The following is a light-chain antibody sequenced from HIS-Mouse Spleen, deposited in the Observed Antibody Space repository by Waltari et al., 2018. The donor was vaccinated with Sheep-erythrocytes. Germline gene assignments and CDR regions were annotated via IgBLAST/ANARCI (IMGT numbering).Light chain of an antibody. Sequence: DIQMTQSPSSVSASVGDRVTITCRASQGISSWLAWYQQQPGKAPKLLIYAASSLQSGVTSRFSGSGAGTDVTLTISSLKPEDFATYDCEQANSFPITCGQGTRLEIK. CDR3: EQANSFPIT. J-gene: IGKJ5*01. CDR1: QGISSW. V-gene: IGKV1-12*01. CDR2: AAS.